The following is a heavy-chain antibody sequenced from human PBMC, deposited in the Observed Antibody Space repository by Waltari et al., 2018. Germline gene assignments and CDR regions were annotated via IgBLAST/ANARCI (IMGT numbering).Heavy chain of an antibody. D-gene: IGHD6-19*01. CDR3: AIDAGTESVGWYSPSSWFDH. CDR2: INPNSGGT. J-gene: IGHJ5*02. Sequence: QVQLVQSGAEVKKPGASVKVSCKASGYTFTGYYMHWVRQAPGQGLEWMGWINPNSGGTNYAQKFPGRGTMTRDTTIRTAYRALSRLGSDDTAVYYWAIDAGTESVGWYSPSSWFDHWGQGTLVTVSS. V-gene: IGHV1-2*02. CDR1: GYTFTGYY.